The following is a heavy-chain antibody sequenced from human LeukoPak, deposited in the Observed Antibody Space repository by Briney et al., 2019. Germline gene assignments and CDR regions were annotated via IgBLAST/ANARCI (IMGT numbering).Heavy chain of an antibody. Sequence: GGSLRLSCAASGFTFNTYTMNWVRQAPGKGLEWVSYISGSSGIIDYADSVRGRFTISRDNAKNSLYLQMNSLRAEDTAVYYCAKDIGGYYYDSSGYYTFDYWGQGTLVTVSS. J-gene: IGHJ4*02. CDR1: GFTFNTYT. D-gene: IGHD3-22*01. CDR3: AKDIGGYYYDSSGYYTFDY. V-gene: IGHV3-48*01. CDR2: ISGSSGII.